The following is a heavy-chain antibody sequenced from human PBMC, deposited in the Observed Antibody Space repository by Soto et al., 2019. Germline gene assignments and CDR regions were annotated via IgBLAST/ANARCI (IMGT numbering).Heavy chain of an antibody. Sequence: GGSLRLSCAASGFTFSSYSMNWVRQAPGKGLEWVSYISSSSSTIYYADSVKGRFTISRDNAKNSLYLQMNSLRAEDTAVYYCARDGRDYGSGSYPTPFDYWGQGTLVTVSS. J-gene: IGHJ4*02. CDR2: ISSSSSTI. V-gene: IGHV3-48*01. D-gene: IGHD3-10*01. CDR1: GFTFSSYS. CDR3: ARDGRDYGSGSYPTPFDY.